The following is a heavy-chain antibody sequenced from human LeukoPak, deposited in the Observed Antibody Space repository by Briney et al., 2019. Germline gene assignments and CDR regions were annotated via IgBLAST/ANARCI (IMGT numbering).Heavy chain of an antibody. V-gene: IGHV3-23*01. Sequence: GGSLRLSCAASGFTFRRDAMSWVRQAPGKGRGWVSAISGSGVRTYYADTVKGRVTNSSDNSKNTLYPPMNSLRAEDTAVYYCAKDMATKVWGQGTLVTVSS. CDR3: AKDMATKV. CDR2: ISGSGVRT. D-gene: IGHD5-24*01. CDR1: GFTFRRDA. J-gene: IGHJ4*02.